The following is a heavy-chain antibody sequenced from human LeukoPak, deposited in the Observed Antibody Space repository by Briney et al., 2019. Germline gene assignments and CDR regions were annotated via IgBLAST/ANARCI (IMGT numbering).Heavy chain of an antibody. J-gene: IGHJ4*02. CDR2: ITSSGAAT. CDR3: AKDRPNYYGSNGHYYKLNGDC. Sequence: QPGGSLRLSSAASGFTFSSYAMSWVRQAPGKGLEWVSSITSSGAATYYADSVKGRFTISRDNSDNTLYLQMNSLRAEDTAVYYCAKDRPNYYGSNGHYYKLNGDCWGQGTLVTVSS. CDR1: GFTFSSYA. V-gene: IGHV3-23*01. D-gene: IGHD3-22*01.